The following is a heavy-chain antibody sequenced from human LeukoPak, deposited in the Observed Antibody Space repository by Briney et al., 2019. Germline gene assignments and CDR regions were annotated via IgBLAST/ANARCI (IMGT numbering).Heavy chain of an antibody. CDR3: AGQNSSGWPIYYYYYYMDV. CDR2: ISGSGGST. V-gene: IGHV3-23*01. Sequence: PGGSLRLSCAASGFTFSSYAMSWVRQAPGKGLEWVSAISGSGGSTYYADSVKGRFTISRDNSKNTLYLQMNSLRAEDTAVYYCAGQNSSGWPIYYYYYYMDVWGKGTTVTISS. D-gene: IGHD6-19*01. J-gene: IGHJ6*03. CDR1: GFTFSSYA.